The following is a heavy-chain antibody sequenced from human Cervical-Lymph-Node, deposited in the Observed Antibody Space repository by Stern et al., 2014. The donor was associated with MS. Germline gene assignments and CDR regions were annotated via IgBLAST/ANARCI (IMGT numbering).Heavy chain of an antibody. CDR2: ISGYNDNT. Sequence: QVQLVQSGTEVKKPGASVKVSCKSSGYTFSTYGISWVRQAPGQGLECMGWISGYNDNTNYVEKFQGRVTMTKDTSTSTAYMELRSLTSDDTAVYYCARDPRIAVAGTGGGFDPWGQGTLVTVSS. J-gene: IGHJ5*02. D-gene: IGHD6-19*01. CDR1: GYTFSTYG. V-gene: IGHV1-18*01. CDR3: ARDPRIAVAGTGGGFDP.